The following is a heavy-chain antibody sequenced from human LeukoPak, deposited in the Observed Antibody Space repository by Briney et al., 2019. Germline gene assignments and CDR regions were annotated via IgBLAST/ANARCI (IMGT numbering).Heavy chain of an antibody. CDR2: IIPVFGRT. D-gene: IGHD2-15*01. Sequence: SVKVSCKASGGTFSSHGFTWVRQVPGQGLEWMGGIIPVFGRTSYAQKFQGRLTITSDDSTRTVYMELNSLSSEDTAFYYCATLGFCGESGCYEGYFHFYYMDVWGEGTTVTVSS. V-gene: IGHV1-69*01. CDR1: GGTFSSHG. CDR3: ATLGFCGESGCYEGYFHFYYMDV. J-gene: IGHJ6*03.